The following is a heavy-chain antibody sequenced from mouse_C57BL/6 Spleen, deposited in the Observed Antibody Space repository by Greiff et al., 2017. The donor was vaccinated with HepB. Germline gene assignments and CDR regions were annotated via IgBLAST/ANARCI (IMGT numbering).Heavy chain of an antibody. CDR3: ARDTDYYGSSPWYFDV. J-gene: IGHJ1*03. CDR1: GFTFSSYA. Sequence: EVQRVESGGGLVKPGGSLKLSCAASGFTFSSYAMSWVRQTPEKRLEWVATISDGGSYTYYPDNVKGRFTISRYNAKNNLYLQMSHLKSEDTAMYYCARDTDYYGSSPWYFDVWGTGTTVTVSS. V-gene: IGHV5-4*01. CDR2: ISDGGSYT. D-gene: IGHD1-1*01.